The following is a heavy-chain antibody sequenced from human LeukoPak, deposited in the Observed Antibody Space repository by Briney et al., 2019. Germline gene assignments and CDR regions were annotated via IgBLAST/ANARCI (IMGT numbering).Heavy chain of an antibody. Sequence: GGSLRLSCAASGFTFSSYSMNWVRQAPGKGLEWVSYISSSSSTIYYADSVKGRFTISRDNAKNLLCLQMNSLRAEDTAVYYCARERWDYSIDYWGQGTLVTVSS. V-gene: IGHV3-48*01. CDR3: ARERWDYSIDY. CDR2: ISSSSSTI. J-gene: IGHJ4*02. D-gene: IGHD4-11*01. CDR1: GFTFSSYS.